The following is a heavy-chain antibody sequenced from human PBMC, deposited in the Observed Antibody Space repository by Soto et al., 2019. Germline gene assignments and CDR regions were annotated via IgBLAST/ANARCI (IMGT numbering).Heavy chain of an antibody. J-gene: IGHJ4*02. Sequence: GGSLRLSCAASGSTFSSHWMHWVRQAPGKGLVWVSHIGPDGTTTRDADSVQGRFTISRDNARNTLYLQMDSLRDEDTAVYYCARDNNWSYDYWGQGILVTVSS. D-gene: IGHD1-1*01. CDR1: GSTFSSHW. CDR3: ARDNNWSYDY. V-gene: IGHV3-74*01. CDR2: IGPDGTTT.